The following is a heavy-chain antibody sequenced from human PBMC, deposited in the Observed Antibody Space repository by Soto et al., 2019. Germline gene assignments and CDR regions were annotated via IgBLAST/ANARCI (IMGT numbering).Heavy chain of an antibody. J-gene: IGHJ4*02. CDR3: ARLYGGSYFDT. CDR2: IYWDDDK. V-gene: IGHV2-5*02. Sequence: QIALKESGPTLVNPTQTLTLTCSFSGFSLTTSSAAVGWIRQPPGKALEWLAHIYWDDDKRYSPSLKNRLTITKDTSKKQVVLVMTDMEPVDRGTYFCARLYGGSYFDTWGQGALVTVSS. D-gene: IGHD1-26*01. CDR1: GFSLTTSSAA.